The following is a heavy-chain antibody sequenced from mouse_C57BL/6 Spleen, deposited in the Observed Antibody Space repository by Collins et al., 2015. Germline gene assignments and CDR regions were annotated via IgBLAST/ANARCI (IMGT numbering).Heavy chain of an antibody. J-gene: IGHJ1*03. CDR1: GYTFTSYW. CDR3: ARLGDGYPYWYFDV. D-gene: IGHD2-3*01. V-gene: IGHV1-55*01. Sequence: QVQLQQPGAELVKPGASVKVSCKASGYTFTSYWITWVKQRPGQGLEWIGDIYPGSGSTNYNEKFKSKATLTVDTSSSTAYMQLSSLTSEDSAVYYCARLGDGYPYWYFDVWGTGTTVTVSS. CDR2: IYPGSGST.